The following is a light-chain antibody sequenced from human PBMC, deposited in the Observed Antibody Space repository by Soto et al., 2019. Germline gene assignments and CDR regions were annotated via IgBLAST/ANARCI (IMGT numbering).Light chain of an antibody. CDR2: TAS. V-gene: IGKV1-12*01. Sequence: DFQMTQSPSSVSASVGDSVTITCRASRDISTWLAWYQQKPGKAPELLIQTASSVQSGVPSRFSGSGSGTDFTLTISSLQPEDSAIYYCQQTNGPFTFGPGTKVEVK. J-gene: IGKJ3*01. CDR3: QQTNGPFT. CDR1: RDISTW.